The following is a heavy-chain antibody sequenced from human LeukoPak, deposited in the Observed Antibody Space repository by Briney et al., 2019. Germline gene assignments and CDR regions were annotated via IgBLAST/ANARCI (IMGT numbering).Heavy chain of an antibody. Sequence: SETLSLTCAVYGGSFSGYYWSWIRQPPGKGLEWIGEINHSGSTNYNPSLKSRVTISVDTSKNQFSLKLSSVTAADTAVYYCARVWVVVAATAINWFVPWGQGTLVTVSS. D-gene: IGHD2-15*01. J-gene: IGHJ5*02. CDR2: INHSGST. CDR1: GGSFSGYY. CDR3: ARVWVVVAATAINWFVP. V-gene: IGHV4-34*01.